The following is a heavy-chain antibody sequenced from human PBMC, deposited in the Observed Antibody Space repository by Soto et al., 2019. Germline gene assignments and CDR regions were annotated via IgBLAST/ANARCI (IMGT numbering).Heavy chain of an antibody. D-gene: IGHD3-22*01. Sequence: QLQLQESGPGLVKPSETLSLTCTVSGGSISSSSYYWGWIRQPPGKGLEWIGTIYYSGNTYYNPSLKSRVTISVDTSMNQFSLKLSSVTAADTAVYYCARTIGYYDTSGYFSWGQGTLVTVSS. CDR3: ARTIGYYDTSGYFS. CDR1: GGSISSSSYY. J-gene: IGHJ5*02. V-gene: IGHV4-39*01. CDR2: IYYSGNT.